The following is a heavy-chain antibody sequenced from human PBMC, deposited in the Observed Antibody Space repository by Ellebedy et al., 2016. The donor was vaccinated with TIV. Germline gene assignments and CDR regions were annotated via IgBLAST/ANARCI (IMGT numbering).Heavy chain of an antibody. CDR2: SSSDGRST. J-gene: IGHJ6*02. CDR1: GFTFSNYW. CDR3: ARVEVGRSGPSNGMDV. Sequence: GESLKISCAASGFTFSNYWMHWVPQGPGKRLVLVSRSSSDGRSTSYADSVKGRFTISRDNAKNTLYLQMNSLRAEDTAVYYCARVEVGRSGPSNGMDVWGQGTTVTVSS. D-gene: IGHD6-19*01. V-gene: IGHV3-74*01.